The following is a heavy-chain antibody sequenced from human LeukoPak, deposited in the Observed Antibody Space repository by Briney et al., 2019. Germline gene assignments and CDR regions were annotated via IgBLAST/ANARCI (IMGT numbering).Heavy chain of an antibody. D-gene: IGHD1-26*01. CDR3: ARGYSGSYGRFDY. CDR1: GGSISSYY. J-gene: IGHJ4*02. V-gene: IGHV4-59*01. Sequence: PSETLSLTCTVSGGSISSYYWSWIRQPPGKGLEWIGYIYYSGSTNYNPSLRSRVTISVDTSKNQFSLRLSSVTAADTAVYYCARGYSGSYGRFDYWGQGTLVTVSS. CDR2: IYYSGST.